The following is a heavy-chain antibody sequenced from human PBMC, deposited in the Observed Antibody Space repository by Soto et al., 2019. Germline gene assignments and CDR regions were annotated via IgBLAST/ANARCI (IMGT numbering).Heavy chain of an antibody. CDR3: ATQWDRTGDYYYGMDV. V-gene: IGHV4-39*01. Sequence: KTSETLSLTCTVSGGSISSSSYYWGWIRQPPGKGLEWIGSIYYSGSTYYNPSLKSRVTISVDTSKNQFSLKLSSVTAADTAVYYCATQWDRTGDYYYGMDVWGQGTTVTVSS. CDR1: GGSISSSSYY. J-gene: IGHJ6*02. CDR2: IYYSGST. D-gene: IGHD1-26*01.